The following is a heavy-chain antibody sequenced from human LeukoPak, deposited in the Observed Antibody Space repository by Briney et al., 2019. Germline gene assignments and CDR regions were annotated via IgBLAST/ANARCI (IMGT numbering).Heavy chain of an antibody. V-gene: IGHV3-73*01. CDR2: IRSKANSYAT. J-gene: IGHJ6*03. CDR3: TRHVDSSFNYMDL. D-gene: IGHD2-21*01. Sequence: GGSLKLSCAASGFTFSGSAMHWVRQASGKGLEWVGRIRSKANSYATAYAASVKGRFTISRDDSKNTAYLQMNSLKTEDTAVYYCTRHVDSSFNYMDLWGKGTTVTVSS. CDR1: GFTFSGSA.